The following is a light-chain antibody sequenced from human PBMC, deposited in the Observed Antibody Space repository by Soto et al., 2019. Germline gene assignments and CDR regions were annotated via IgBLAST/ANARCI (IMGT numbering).Light chain of an antibody. J-gene: IGKJ5*01. CDR1: QDINIY. V-gene: IGKV1-33*01. CDR3: QQYDILPIT. Sequence: DIQMTQSPSSLFASVGDGFTITCQATQDINIYLNWYQQKPGKAPNLPIYDASNLEIGVPSRFSGSGSGTHFTFTISSLQTEDIGTYYCQQYDILPITFGRGTRLEIK. CDR2: DAS.